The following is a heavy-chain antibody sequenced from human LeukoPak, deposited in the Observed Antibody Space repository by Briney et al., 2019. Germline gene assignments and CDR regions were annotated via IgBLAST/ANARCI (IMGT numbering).Heavy chain of an antibody. J-gene: IGHJ4*02. CDR3: AGGGATNWAYYSDY. D-gene: IGHD1-26*01. CDR1: GGSISSYY. V-gene: IGHV4-4*07. Sequence: KPSGTLSLTCTVSGGSISSYYWSWIRQPAGKGLEWIGRIYTSGSTNYNPPLKSRVTMSVDTSKNQFSLKLSSVTAADTAVYYCAGGGATNWAYYSDYWGQGTLVTVSS. CDR2: IYTSGST.